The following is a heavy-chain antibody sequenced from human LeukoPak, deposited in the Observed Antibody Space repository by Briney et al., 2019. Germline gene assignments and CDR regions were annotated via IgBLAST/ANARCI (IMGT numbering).Heavy chain of an antibody. CDR3: AKDRRFLECGDY. D-gene: IGHD3-3*01. Sequence: GRSLRLSCAASGFTFDDYAMSWVRQAPGKGLEWVSGISGSGGRTYYADSVKGRFTISRDNSKNTLYVQMNSLRAEDTAVYYCAKDRRFLECGDYWGQGTLVTVSS. J-gene: IGHJ4*02. CDR1: GFTFDDYA. V-gene: IGHV3-23*01. CDR2: ISGSGGRT.